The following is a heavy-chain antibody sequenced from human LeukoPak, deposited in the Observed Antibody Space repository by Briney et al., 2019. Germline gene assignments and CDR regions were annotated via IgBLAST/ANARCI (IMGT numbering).Heavy chain of an antibody. D-gene: IGHD2-15*01. Sequence: SETLSLTCAVYGDSFSAYFWNWIRQAPGKPLEYIGEINHRGCSHYNPSLKTRVTLSVDTSKNQFSLMLTSVTAADTALYFCARGSSFDGYCSAGACDAGYYDSWGQGTPVTVSS. CDR2: INHRGCS. CDR1: GDSFSAYF. CDR3: ARGSSFDGYCSAGACDAGYYDS. V-gene: IGHV4-34*01. J-gene: IGHJ4*02.